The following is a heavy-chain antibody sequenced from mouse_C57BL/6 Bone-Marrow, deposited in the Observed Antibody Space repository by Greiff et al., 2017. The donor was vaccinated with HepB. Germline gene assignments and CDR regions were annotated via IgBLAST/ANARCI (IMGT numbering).Heavy chain of an antibody. CDR3: TTRYGSSYLFAY. CDR2: IDPENGDT. J-gene: IGHJ3*01. D-gene: IGHD1-1*01. Sequence: EVKVVESGAELVRPGASVKLSCTASGFNIKDDYMHWVKQRPEQGLEWIGWIDPENGDTEYASKFQGKATITADTSSNTAYLQLSSLTSEDTAVYYWTTRYGSSYLFAYWGQGTLVTVSA. V-gene: IGHV14-4*01. CDR1: GFNIKDDY.